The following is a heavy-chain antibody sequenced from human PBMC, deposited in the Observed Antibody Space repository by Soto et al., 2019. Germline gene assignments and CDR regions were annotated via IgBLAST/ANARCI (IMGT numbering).Heavy chain of an antibody. Sequence: QVQLQESGPGLVKPSQTLSLTCRVSGISISRGGSYWGWIRQHAGKGLEWIGYIHYDGETFFNPSLESRLSISADTSKNQFSLKLISVTAADTAVYSCARSVVGAQSPTDYWGQGILVTVSS. J-gene: IGHJ4*02. CDR3: ARSVVGAQSPTDY. V-gene: IGHV4-31*03. CDR1: GISISRGGSY. CDR2: IHYDGET. D-gene: IGHD2-15*01.